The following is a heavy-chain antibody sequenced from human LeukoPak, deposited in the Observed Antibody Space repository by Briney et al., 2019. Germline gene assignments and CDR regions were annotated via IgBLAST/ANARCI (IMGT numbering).Heavy chain of an antibody. CDR2: IVGSGGST. V-gene: IGHV3-23*01. J-gene: IGHJ4*02. CDR1: GFTFSSYA. Sequence: GGSLRLSCAASGFTFSSYAMSWIRQAPGKGLEWVSAIVGSGGSTYYADSVKGRFTISRDNSKNTLYLQMNSLRAEDTAVYYCGKPKSGSYPGYYFDYWGQGTLVTVSS. CDR3: GKPKSGSYPGYYFDY. D-gene: IGHD1-26*01.